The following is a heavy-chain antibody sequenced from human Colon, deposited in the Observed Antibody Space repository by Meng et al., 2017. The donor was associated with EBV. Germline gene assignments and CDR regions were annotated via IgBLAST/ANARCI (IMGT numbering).Heavy chain of an antibody. Sequence: QVQLQQLGAGRLKPSEPLSLSCAVYGGSFRGYYWTWIRQPPGKGLEWVAEINYSGNTNYSPSLKSRVTISIDTSKNQFSLKLSSVTAADTAIYYCARRLAALDHWGQGTLVTVVS. CDR1: GGSFRGYY. CDR2: INYSGNT. J-gene: IGHJ4*02. V-gene: IGHV4-34*01. D-gene: IGHD6-19*01. CDR3: ARRLAALDH.